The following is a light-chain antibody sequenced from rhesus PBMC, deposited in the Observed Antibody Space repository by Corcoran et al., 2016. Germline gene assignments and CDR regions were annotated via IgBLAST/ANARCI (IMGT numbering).Light chain of an antibody. J-gene: IGKJ4*01. CDR1: QTVSSS. Sequence: EIVLTQSPATLSLSLGERAIVSCRASQTVSSSLAWYQQKPGQVPRRLIYGASSRATGIPDRFSGSGSWRYFTLTIISLESEGLAVYYCQQYSNWPLTFGGGTKVEIE. CDR3: QQYSNWPLT. CDR2: GAS. V-gene: IGKV3-42*03.